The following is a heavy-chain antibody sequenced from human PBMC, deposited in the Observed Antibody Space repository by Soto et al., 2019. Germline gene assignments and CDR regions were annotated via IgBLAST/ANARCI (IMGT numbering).Heavy chain of an antibody. CDR1: GFTFSSYA. CDR2: ISYDGSNK. CDR3: ARVGDIVVVNDAFDI. J-gene: IGHJ3*02. D-gene: IGHD3-22*01. V-gene: IGHV3-30-3*01. Sequence: GGSLRLSCAASGFTFSSYAMHWVRQAPGKGLEWVAVISYDGSNKYYADSVKGRFTISRGNSKNTLYLQMNSLRAEDTAVYYCARVGDIVVVNDAFDIWGQGTMVTVS.